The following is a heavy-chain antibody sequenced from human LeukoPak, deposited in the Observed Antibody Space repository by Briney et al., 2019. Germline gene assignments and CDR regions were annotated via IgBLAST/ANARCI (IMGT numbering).Heavy chain of an antibody. D-gene: IGHD1-14*01. CDR3: VREDWGSGTIIDY. CDR1: GFTLTRHH. J-gene: IGHJ4*02. CDR2: IDANAGDT. V-gene: IGHV1-18*01. Sequence: ASVKVSCKGSGFTLTRHHISWVRQAPGQGLEWMGWIDANAGDTIYAQRFQGRVTMTRDTSTTTVFLELRSLRLDDTAVYYCVREDWGSGTIIDYWGQGTLVTVSS.